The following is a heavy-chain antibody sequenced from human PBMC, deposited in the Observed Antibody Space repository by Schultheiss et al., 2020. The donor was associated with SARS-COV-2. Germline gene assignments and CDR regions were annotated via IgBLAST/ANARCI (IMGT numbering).Heavy chain of an antibody. J-gene: IGHJ6*02. CDR1: GGSVNIGSYS. D-gene: IGHD3-10*01. CDR3: ARLSYGRLPNYYYYGMDV. CDR2: IYYTGST. V-gene: IGHV4-61*01. Sequence: SETLSLTCTVSGGSVNIGSYSWSWIRQPPGKGLEWIGYIYYTGSTNYNPSLKSRVTMSIHTSKNQFSLKLSSVTAADTAVYYCARLSYGRLPNYYYYGMDVWGQGTTVTVSS.